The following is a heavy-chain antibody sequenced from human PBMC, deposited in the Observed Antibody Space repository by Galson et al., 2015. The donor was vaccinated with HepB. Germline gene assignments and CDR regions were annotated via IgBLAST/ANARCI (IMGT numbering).Heavy chain of an antibody. CDR3: AREHDPRTRYGSGAPFDP. CDR2: INPSSGGT. V-gene: IGHV1-46*01. J-gene: IGHJ5*02. D-gene: IGHD3-10*01. CDR1: GYTFSNYY. Sequence: SVKVSCKASGYTFSNYYIHWVRQAPGQGLEWMGIINPSSGGTNYAQKFQGRVTMTRDTSTSTVYMELSSLRSEDTAVYYCAREHDPRTRYGSGAPFDPWGQGTLVTVSS.